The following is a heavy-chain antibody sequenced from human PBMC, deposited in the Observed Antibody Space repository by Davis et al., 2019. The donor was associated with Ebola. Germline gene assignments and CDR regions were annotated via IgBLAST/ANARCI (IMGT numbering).Heavy chain of an antibody. Sequence: SVKVSCKASGGTFSSYAISWVRQAPGQGLEWMGGIIPIFGTANYAQKFQGRVTITADESTSTAYMELSSLRSEDTAVYYCARARGEQWLVPDFDYWGQGTLVTVSS. D-gene: IGHD6-19*01. CDR1: GGTFSSYA. J-gene: IGHJ4*02. CDR3: ARARGEQWLVPDFDY. V-gene: IGHV1-69*13. CDR2: IIPIFGTA.